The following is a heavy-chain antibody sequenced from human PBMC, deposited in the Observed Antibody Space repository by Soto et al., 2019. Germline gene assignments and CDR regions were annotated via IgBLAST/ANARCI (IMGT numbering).Heavy chain of an antibody. CDR2: ISSSSMYI. D-gene: IGHD6-19*01. CDR3: ARDSISAVAGSFDY. Sequence: PVGSLRLSCAASGFTFDDYAIHWVRQVPGKGLEWVSSISSSSMYIHYADSVKGRFTISRDNAKNSLYLQINRLRAEDTAVYYCARDSISAVAGSFDYWGQGTPVTAPQ. CDR1: GFTFDDYA. J-gene: IGHJ4*02. V-gene: IGHV3-21*01.